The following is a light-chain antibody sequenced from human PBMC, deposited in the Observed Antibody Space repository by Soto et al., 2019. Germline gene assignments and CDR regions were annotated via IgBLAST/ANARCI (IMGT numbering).Light chain of an antibody. CDR2: DVS. V-gene: IGLV2-14*01. Sequence: SALTQPASVSGSPGQSITISCTGTSSDVGGYNYVSWYQQHPGKAPKFMIYDVSNRPSGVSNRFSGSKSGNTASLTISGLQSEDEADYYCSSYITSNTRQIAFGTGTKFTVL. J-gene: IGLJ1*01. CDR3: SSYITSNTRQIA. CDR1: SSDVGGYNY.